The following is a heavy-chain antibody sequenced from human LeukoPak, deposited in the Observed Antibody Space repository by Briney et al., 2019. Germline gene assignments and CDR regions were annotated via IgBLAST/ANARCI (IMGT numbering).Heavy chain of an antibody. CDR2: IKSDGSTT. Sequence: GGSLTLSCAASGFTFSSYWMHWVRQAPGKGLVWVSRIKSDGSTTTYADSVKGRFTISRDNAKNTLYLQMNSLRAEDTAVYYCARVVDTHFDYWGQGTLVTVSS. CDR3: ARVVDTHFDY. J-gene: IGHJ4*02. CDR1: GFTFSSYW. V-gene: IGHV3-74*01. D-gene: IGHD5-18*01.